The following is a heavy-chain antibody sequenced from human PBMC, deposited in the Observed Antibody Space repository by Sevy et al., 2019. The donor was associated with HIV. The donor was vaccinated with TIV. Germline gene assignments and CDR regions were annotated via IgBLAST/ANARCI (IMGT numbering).Heavy chain of an antibody. J-gene: IGHJ4*02. V-gene: IGHV3-23*01. CDR2: ISGSGGST. CDR1: GFTFSSYA. CDR3: AKVGIRPDYDFDY. D-gene: IGHD4-17*01. Sequence: GGSLRLSCAASGFTFSSYAMSWIRQAPGKGLEWVSAISGSGGSTYYADSVKGRFTISRDNSKNTLYLQMNSLRAEDTAVYYCAKVGIRPDYDFDYWGQRTLVTVSS.